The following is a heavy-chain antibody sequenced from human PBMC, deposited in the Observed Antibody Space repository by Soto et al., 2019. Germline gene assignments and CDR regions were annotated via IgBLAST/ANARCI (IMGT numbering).Heavy chain of an antibody. V-gene: IGHV4-59*01. D-gene: IGHD6-13*01. J-gene: IGHJ5*02. Sequence: QVQLQESGPGLVKPSETLSLTCTVSGGSISSYYWSWIRQPPGKGLEWIGYIYYSGSTNYNPSLKSRVTISVDTSKNQFSLKLSSVTAADTAVYYCARGAAAAFNWFDPWGQGTLVTVSS. CDR3: ARGAAAAFNWFDP. CDR2: IYYSGST. CDR1: GGSISSYY.